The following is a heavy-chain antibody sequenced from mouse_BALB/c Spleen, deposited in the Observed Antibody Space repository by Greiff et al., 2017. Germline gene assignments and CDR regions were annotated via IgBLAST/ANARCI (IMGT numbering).Heavy chain of an antibody. CDR2: ISYSGST. D-gene: IGHD2-2*01. Sequence: EVKLEESGPGLVKPSQSLSLTCTVTGYSITSDYAWNWIRQFPGNKLEWMGYISYSGSTSYNPSLKSRISITRDTSKNQFFLQLNSVTTEDTATYYCARSGLRRSAYWGQGTLVTVSA. V-gene: IGHV3-2*02. J-gene: IGHJ3*01. CDR3: ARSGLRRSAY. CDR1: GYSITSDYA.